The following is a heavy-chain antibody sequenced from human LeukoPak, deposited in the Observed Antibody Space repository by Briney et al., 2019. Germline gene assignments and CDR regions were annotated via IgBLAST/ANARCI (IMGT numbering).Heavy chain of an antibody. V-gene: IGHV4-30-2*01. CDR1: GGSISSGGYY. Sequence: SETLSLTCTVSGGSISSGGYYWSWIRQPPGKGLEWIGYIYHSGSTYYNPSLKSRVTISVDRSKNQFSLKLSSVTAADTAVYYCARWNYGDYLHYYYYMDVWGKGTTVTVSS. CDR3: ARWNYGDYLHYYYYMDV. J-gene: IGHJ6*03. CDR2: IYHSGST. D-gene: IGHD4-17*01.